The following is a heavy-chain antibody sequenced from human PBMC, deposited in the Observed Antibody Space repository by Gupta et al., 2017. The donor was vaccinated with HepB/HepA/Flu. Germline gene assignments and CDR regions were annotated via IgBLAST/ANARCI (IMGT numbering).Heavy chain of an antibody. CDR1: GGSFSGYY. V-gene: IGHV4-34*02. CDR3: ARGSQTLKACLQH. Sequence: QVQLQQWGAGLLKTSETLSLTCAVYGGSFSGYYWSWIRQPPGKDLEWIGEINHRGSINYNPSLKSRVTISVDTSKNQFSLKVTSVTAADTAVYYCARGSQTLKACLQHWGQGTLVTVSS. J-gene: IGHJ1*01. CDR2: INHRGSI. D-gene: IGHD5/OR15-5a*01.